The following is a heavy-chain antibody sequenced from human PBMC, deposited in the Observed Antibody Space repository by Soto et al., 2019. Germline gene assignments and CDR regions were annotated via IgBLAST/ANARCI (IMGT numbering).Heavy chain of an antibody. J-gene: IGHJ5*02. D-gene: IGHD2-2*01. CDR1: GYTFSNYG. CDR3: ARVVPGAEAWFGP. Sequence: ASVKVSCTTSGYTFSNYGITWVRQAPGQPLEGLGWISLYSDGTNYAQKFQGRVSMTTDTSTTTAYMELRSLRSDDTAVYYCARVVPGAEAWFGPWGQGTLVTLAS. V-gene: IGHV1-18*01. CDR2: ISLYSDGT.